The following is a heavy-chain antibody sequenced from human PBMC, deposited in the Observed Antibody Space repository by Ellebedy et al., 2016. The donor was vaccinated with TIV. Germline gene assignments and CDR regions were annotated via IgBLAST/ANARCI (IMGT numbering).Heavy chain of an antibody. J-gene: IGHJ6*02. Sequence: SETLSLTCSVSGGSVSSDFWSWIRQPPGKGLEWIGYIYKSGSAKYNPSFESRVTISMDTSKNQFSLKLTSVTAADTAVYYCAREGYSGYYYYGMDVWGQGTTVTVSS. D-gene: IGHD2-2*02. V-gene: IGHV4-59*02. CDR2: IYKSGSA. CDR3: AREGYSGYYYYGMDV. CDR1: GGSVSSDF.